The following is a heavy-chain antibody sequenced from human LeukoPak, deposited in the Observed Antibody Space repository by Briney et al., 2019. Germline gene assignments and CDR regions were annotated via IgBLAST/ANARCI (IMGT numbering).Heavy chain of an antibody. CDR2: MNPNSSNT. CDR1: GYTFTSYD. Sequence: ASVKVSCKASGYTFTSYDINWVRQATGQGLEWMGWMNPNSSNTGYAQKFQGRVTITRNTSISTAYLQWSSLKASDTAMYYCASSSSSSTVWPNIYYYYMDVWGKGTTVTVSS. J-gene: IGHJ6*03. CDR3: ASSSSSSTVWPNIYYYYMDV. D-gene: IGHD6-6*01. V-gene: IGHV1-8*03.